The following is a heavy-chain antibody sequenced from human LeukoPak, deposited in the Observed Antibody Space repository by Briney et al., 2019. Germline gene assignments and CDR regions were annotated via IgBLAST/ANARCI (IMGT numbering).Heavy chain of an antibody. D-gene: IGHD1-1*01. J-gene: IGHJ4*02. Sequence: SETLSLTCTVSGGSISGSSYYWAWVRQPPGKGLEWVGSGFYSGSAYSNPSLKSRVTISVDTSKNQFSLKLSSVTAADTAVYYCARHIRTTQTGAVDYWGQGTLVTVSS. CDR1: GGSISGSSYY. V-gene: IGHV4-39*01. CDR2: GFYSGSA. CDR3: ARHIRTTQTGAVDY.